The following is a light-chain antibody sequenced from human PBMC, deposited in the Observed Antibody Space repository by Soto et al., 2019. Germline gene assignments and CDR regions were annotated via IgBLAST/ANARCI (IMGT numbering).Light chain of an antibody. J-gene: IGKJ5*01. Sequence: EIVLTQSPGTLSLSPGERATLSCRTSQSLSGGYLAWFQQKPGQTPRLLIYSASNRATGIPDRFSGSGSGTDFTLTISRLEPEAFVVYFCQQNGSLPITFGQGTRLEIK. CDR3: QQNGSLPIT. V-gene: IGKV3-20*01. CDR2: SAS. CDR1: QSLSGGY.